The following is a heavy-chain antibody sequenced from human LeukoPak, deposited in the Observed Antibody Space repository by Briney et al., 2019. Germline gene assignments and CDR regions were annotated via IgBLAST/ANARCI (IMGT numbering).Heavy chain of an antibody. Sequence: SETLSLTCTDSGGSISSVGYYWSWIRQHPGKGLEWIGYIYYSGSTYYNPSLKSRVTISVDTSKNQFSLKLSSVTAADTAVYYCARDGDCSGGSCFSGFDYWGQGTLVTVSS. V-gene: IGHV4-31*03. CDR2: IYYSGST. D-gene: IGHD2-15*01. CDR3: ARDGDCSGGSCFSGFDY. CDR1: GGSISSVGYY. J-gene: IGHJ4*02.